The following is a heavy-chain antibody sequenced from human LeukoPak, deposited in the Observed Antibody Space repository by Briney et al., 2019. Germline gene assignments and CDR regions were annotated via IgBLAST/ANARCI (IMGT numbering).Heavy chain of an antibody. CDR2: INANAINT. Sequence: PGGSLRLSCEASGFAFSFSAMTWVRQAPGTGLEWVSTINANAINTYYADSVKGRFTISRDNSKSTLYLQLNSLRAEDTAVHYCAKDVTRITVLRAAIPPYYFDSWGQGTLVTVSS. CDR1: GFAFSFSA. D-gene: IGHD3-10*01. J-gene: IGHJ4*02. V-gene: IGHV3-23*01. CDR3: AKDVTRITVLRAAIPPYYFDS.